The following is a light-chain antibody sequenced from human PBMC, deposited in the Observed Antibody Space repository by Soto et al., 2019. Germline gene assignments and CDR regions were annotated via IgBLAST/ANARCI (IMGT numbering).Light chain of an antibody. Sequence: DIQLTQSPSFLSASVGDRVTITCRASQGISSYLAWYQQKPGKAPKLLIYAASTLQSGVPSRFSGSGSGTECTLTISSLQPEDFATYYCQQLKGFGGGTKVEIK. CDR2: AAS. CDR1: QGISSY. V-gene: IGKV1-9*01. CDR3: QQLKG. J-gene: IGKJ4*02.